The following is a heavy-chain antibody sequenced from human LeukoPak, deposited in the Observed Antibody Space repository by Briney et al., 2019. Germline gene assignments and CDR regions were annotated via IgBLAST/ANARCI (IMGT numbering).Heavy chain of an antibody. CDR2: IIPIFGTA. V-gene: IGHV1-69*01. CDR3: ARGPSYYDFWSGYYTHNDYYYYGMDV. Sequence: GSSVKVSCKASGGTFSSYAISWVRQAPGQGLEWMGGIIPIFGTANYAQKFQGRVTITADESTSTAYMELSSLRSEDTAVYYCARGPSYYDFWSGYYTHNDYYYYGMDVWGQGTTVTVSS. CDR1: GGTFSSYA. J-gene: IGHJ6*02. D-gene: IGHD3-3*01.